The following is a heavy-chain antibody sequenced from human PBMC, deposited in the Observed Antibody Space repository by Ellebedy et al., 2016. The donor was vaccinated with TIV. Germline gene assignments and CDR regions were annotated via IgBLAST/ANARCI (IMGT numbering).Heavy chain of an antibody. Sequence: GESLKISXAASGFTFSSYSMNWVRQAPGKGLEWVSSISSSSSYIYSADSVKGRFTISRDNAKNSLYLQMNSLRAEDTAVYYCARVVGSAGYYQLDAFDIWGQGTMVTVSS. CDR3: ARVVGSAGYYQLDAFDI. J-gene: IGHJ3*02. V-gene: IGHV3-21*06. CDR1: GFTFSSYS. CDR2: ISSSSSYI. D-gene: IGHD3-10*01.